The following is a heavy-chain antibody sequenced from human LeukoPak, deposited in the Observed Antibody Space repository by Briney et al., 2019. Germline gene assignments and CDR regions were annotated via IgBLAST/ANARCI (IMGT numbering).Heavy chain of an antibody. J-gene: IGHJ4*02. CDR1: GFTFSSYA. CDR3: AKSHITRYPLQYYFDL. Sequence: GGSLRLSCAASGFTFSSYAMSWLRQTPQKGREWVSGISVPGHITYYPDSVQGRFTIARDNSMTTLYLQLNSLRADDTAVYYCAKSHITRYPLQYYFDLWGQGAQVIVSS. D-gene: IGHD2-21*01. CDR2: ISVPGHIT. V-gene: IGHV3-23*01.